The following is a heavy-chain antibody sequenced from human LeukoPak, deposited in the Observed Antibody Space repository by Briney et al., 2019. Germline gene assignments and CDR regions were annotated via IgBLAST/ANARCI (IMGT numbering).Heavy chain of an antibody. CDR2: ISSSSSYI. CDR1: GFTFSSYS. D-gene: IGHD3-10*01. V-gene: IGHV3-21*04. CDR3: AKDRITMVRGVTKFDP. Sequence: GGSLRLSCAASGFTFSSYSMNWVRQAPGKGLEWVSSISSSSSYIYYADSVKGRFTISRDNAKNSLYLQMNSLRAEDTAVYYCAKDRITMVRGVTKFDPWGQGTLVTVSS. J-gene: IGHJ5*02.